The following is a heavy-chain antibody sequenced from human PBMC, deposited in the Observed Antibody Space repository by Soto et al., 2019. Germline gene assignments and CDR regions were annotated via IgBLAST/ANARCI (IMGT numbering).Heavy chain of an antibody. J-gene: IGHJ3*02. CDR3: ARVGKAVVAFDI. V-gene: IGHV1-69*13. D-gene: IGHD6-19*01. CDR1: GGTFSSYA. Sequence: GASVKVSCKASGGTFSSYAISWVRQAPGQGLEWMGGIIPIFGTANYAQKFQGRVTITADESTSTAYMELSSLRSEDTAVYYCARVGKAVVAFDIWGQGTMVTVSS. CDR2: IIPIFGTA.